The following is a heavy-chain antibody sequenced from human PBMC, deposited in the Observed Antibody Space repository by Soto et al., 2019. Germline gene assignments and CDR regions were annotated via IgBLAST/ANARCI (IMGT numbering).Heavy chain of an antibody. Sequence: SETLSLTCTVSGGSISSSSYYWGWIRQPPGKGLEWIGDIYYSGSTYYNPSLKSRVTISVDTSKNQFSLKLSSVTAADTAVYYCASFPYYYDSSGYYWGQGTLVTVSS. D-gene: IGHD3-22*01. J-gene: IGHJ4*02. CDR2: IYYSGST. CDR1: GGSISSSSYY. V-gene: IGHV4-39*01. CDR3: ASFPYYYDSSGYY.